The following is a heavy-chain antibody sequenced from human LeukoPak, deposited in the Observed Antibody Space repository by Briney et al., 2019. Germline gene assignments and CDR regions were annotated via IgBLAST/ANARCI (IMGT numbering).Heavy chain of an antibody. J-gene: IGHJ4*02. CDR1: RFSFSSYA. CDR2: ISGSGGST. V-gene: IGHV3-23*01. Sequence: PGGSLGLSCAASRFSFSSYAMNWVRQAPGKGLEWVSAISGSGGSTYYADSVKGRFTISRDNSKNTLYLQMNSLRAEDTAVYYCAKAVSGNYIKGFDYWGQGTLVTVSS. CDR3: AKAVSGNYIKGFDY. D-gene: IGHD5-12*01.